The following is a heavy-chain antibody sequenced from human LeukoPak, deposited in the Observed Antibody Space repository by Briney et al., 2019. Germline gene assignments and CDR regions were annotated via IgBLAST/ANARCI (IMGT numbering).Heavy chain of an antibody. D-gene: IGHD3-10*01. CDR1: GYTLTELS. CDR3: ATDVSPLKDGSGSYSD. J-gene: IGHJ4*02. Sequence: ASVKVSCKVSGYTLTELSMHWVRQAPGKGLEWMGGFDPEDGETIYAQKFQGRVTMTEDTSTDTAYMELSSLRSEDTAVYYCATDVSPLKDGSGSYSDWGQGTLVTVSS. V-gene: IGHV1-24*01. CDR2: FDPEDGET.